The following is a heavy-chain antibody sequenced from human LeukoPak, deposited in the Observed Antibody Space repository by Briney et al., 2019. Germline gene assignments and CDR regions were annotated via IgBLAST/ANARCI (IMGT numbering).Heavy chain of an antibody. D-gene: IGHD2-21*01. CDR1: GGSISSSSYY. V-gene: IGHV4-39*07. CDR3: ARRLLRGLDY. CDR2: IYYSGST. Sequence: SETLSLTCTVSGGSISSSSYYWGWIRQPPGKGLEWIGSIYYSGSTYYNPSLKSRVTISVDTSKNQFSLKLSSVTAADTAVYYCARRLLRGLDYWGQGTLVTVSS. J-gene: IGHJ4*02.